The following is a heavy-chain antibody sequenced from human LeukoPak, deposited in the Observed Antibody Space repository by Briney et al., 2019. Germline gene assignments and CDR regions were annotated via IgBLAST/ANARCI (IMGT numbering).Heavy chain of an antibody. CDR3: ARVGCGGDCYADAFDI. CDR2: INPSGGST. J-gene: IGHJ3*02. V-gene: IGHV1-46*01. D-gene: IGHD2-21*02. Sequence: ASVKVSCKASGYTFTGNHMHWVRQAPGQGLEWMGIINPSGGSTSYAQKFQGRVTMTRDTSTSTVYMELSSQRSEDTAIYYCARVGCGGDCYADAFDIWGQGTMVTVSS. CDR1: GYTFTGNH.